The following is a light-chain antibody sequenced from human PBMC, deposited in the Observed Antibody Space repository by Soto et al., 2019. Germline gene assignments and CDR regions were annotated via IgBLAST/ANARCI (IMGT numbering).Light chain of an antibody. V-gene: IGKV3-15*01. Sequence: EIVLTQSPATLSLSPGERATLSCRASQTVSSYLAWYQQKPGQAPRLLIYGASTRATGIPARFSGSGSGTGFTLTISSLQSEDFAVYYCQQYNNWPITFGQGTRLEIK. J-gene: IGKJ5*01. CDR1: QTVSSY. CDR2: GAS. CDR3: QQYNNWPIT.